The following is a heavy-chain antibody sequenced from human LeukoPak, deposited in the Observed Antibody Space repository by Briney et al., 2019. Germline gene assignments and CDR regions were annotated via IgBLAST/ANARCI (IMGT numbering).Heavy chain of an antibody. J-gene: IGHJ3*02. V-gene: IGHV3-30*18. D-gene: IGHD3-22*01. CDR1: GFTFSSYG. Sequence: GGSLRLSCAASGFTFSSYGMHWVRQAPGKGLEWVAVISYDGSNKYYADSVKGRFTISRDNSKNTLYLQMNSLRAEDTAVYYCAKGGSSITMIVVVIKEGDAFDIWGQGTMVTVSS. CDR3: AKGGSSITMIVVVIKEGDAFDI. CDR2: ISYDGSNK.